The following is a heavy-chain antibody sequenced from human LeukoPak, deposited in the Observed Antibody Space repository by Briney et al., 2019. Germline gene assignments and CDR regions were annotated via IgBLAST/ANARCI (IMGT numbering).Heavy chain of an antibody. J-gene: IGHJ4*02. CDR2: IYYSGST. CDR1: GGSISSYY. D-gene: IGHD3-22*01. Sequence: SETLSLTCTVSGGSISSYYWSWIRQPPGKGLEWIGYIYYSGSTNYNPSLKSRVTISVDTSKNQFSLKLSSVTAADTAVYYCARGFPTRNYDSSGYYRYYFDYWGQGTLATVSS. V-gene: IGHV4-59*08. CDR3: ARGFPTRNYDSSGYYRYYFDY.